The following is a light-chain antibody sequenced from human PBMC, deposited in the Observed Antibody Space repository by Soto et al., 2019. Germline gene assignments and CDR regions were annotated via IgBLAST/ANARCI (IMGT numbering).Light chain of an antibody. CDR1: SSDIGASHF. V-gene: IGLV2-14*03. J-gene: IGLJ1*01. Sequence: QSALTQPASVSGSPGQSITISCTGTSSDIGASHFVSWYQQHPGKAPKLIIFDVSNRPSGISNRFSGSKSGNTASLAISGLQADDEAYYYCCSYAPSPTRHDVFGTGTKLTVL. CDR2: DVS. CDR3: CSYAPSPTRHDV.